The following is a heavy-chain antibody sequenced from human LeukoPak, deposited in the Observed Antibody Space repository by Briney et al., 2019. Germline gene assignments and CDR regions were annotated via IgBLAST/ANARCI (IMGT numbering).Heavy chain of an antibody. CDR2: IYYSGYT. J-gene: IGHJ4*02. CDR3: VRYCGGDCHPASFDY. D-gene: IGHD2-21*02. Sequence: SETLSLTCTVSGGSISSYYWSWIRQPPGKGLEWIGYIYYSGYTSYNPSLKSRVTISVDTSKNQFSLKLSSVTAADTAVYYCVRYCGGDCHPASFDYWGQGTLVTVSS. CDR1: GGSISSYY. V-gene: IGHV4-59*08.